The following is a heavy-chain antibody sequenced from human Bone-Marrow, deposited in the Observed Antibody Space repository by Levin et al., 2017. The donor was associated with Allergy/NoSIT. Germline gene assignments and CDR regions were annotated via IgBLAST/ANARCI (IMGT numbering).Heavy chain of an antibody. J-gene: IGHJ4*02. Sequence: AGGSLRLSCAASGFSFSDSALHWVRQASGKGLEWIGRVRNKANSYATTYAASVKGRFTVSRDDSKNTLYLEMKNLKSEDTAVYFCSRLGDFWSGYFDYWGQGIVVTVAS. CDR2: VRNKANSYAT. V-gene: IGHV3-73*01. D-gene: IGHD3-3*01. CDR1: GFSFSDSA. CDR3: SRLGDFWSGYFDY.